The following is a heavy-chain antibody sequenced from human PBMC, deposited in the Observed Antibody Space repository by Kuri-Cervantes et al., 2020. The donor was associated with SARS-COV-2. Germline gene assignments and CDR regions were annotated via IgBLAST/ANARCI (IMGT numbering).Heavy chain of an antibody. V-gene: IGHV4-59*01. D-gene: IGHD6-19*01. CDR1: GGFISAYY. CDR3: ARSWAGGFEV. CDR2: TNHSGGNT. J-gene: IGHJ3*01. Sequence: SETLSLTCAVSGGFISAYYWSWIRQSPGQGLQWIGYTNHSGGNTNYNPSPKSRVTISVDTSKNQVSLKLSSVTAADTAVYYCARSWAGGFEVWGQGRAVTVSS.